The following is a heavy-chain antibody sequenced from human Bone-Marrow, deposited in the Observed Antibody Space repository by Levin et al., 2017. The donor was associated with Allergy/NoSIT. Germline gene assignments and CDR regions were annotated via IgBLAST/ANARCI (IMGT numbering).Heavy chain of an antibody. V-gene: IGHV4-34*01. Sequence: SPTLSLTCAVYGGSFSGYYWSWIRQPPGKGLEWIGEINHSGSTNYNPSLKSRVTISVDTSKNQFSLKLSSVTAADTAVYYCASTLGYCSSTSCPTPPPFDYWGQGTLVTVSS. CDR3: ASTLGYCSSTSCPTPPPFDY. CDR2: INHSGST. D-gene: IGHD2-2*01. J-gene: IGHJ4*02. CDR1: GGSFSGYY.